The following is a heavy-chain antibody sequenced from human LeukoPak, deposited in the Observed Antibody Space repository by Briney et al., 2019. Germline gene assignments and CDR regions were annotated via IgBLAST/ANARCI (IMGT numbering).Heavy chain of an antibody. CDR3: TTEGGYCSSTSCYDFDY. V-gene: IGHV3-23*01. D-gene: IGHD2-2*01. CDR2: ISGSGGST. CDR1: GFTFSSYA. J-gene: IGHJ4*02. Sequence: GGSLRLSCAASGFTFSSYAMSWVRQAPGKGLEWVSAISGSGGSTYYADSVKGRFTISRDNSKNTLYLQMNSLKTEDTAVYYCTTEGGYCSSTSCYDFDYWGQGTLVTVSS.